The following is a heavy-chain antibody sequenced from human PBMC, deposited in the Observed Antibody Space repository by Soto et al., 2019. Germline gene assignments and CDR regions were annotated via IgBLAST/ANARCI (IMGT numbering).Heavy chain of an antibody. V-gene: IGHV3-33*01. CDR2: IWYGGSNK. CDR3: ARDQALGPPRGMDV. CDR1: GFTFSSYG. J-gene: IGHJ6*02. Sequence: QVQLVESGGGVVQPGRSLRLSYAASGFTFSSYGMHWVRQAPGKGLEWVAVIWYGGSNKYYADSVKGRFTISRDNSKNTLYLQMNSLRAEDTAVYYCARDQALGPPRGMDVWGQGTTVTVSS.